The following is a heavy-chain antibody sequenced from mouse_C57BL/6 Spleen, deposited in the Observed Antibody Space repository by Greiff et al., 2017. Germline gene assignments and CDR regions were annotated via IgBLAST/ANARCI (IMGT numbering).Heavy chain of an antibody. V-gene: IGHV1-69*01. CDR3: ARKSYYYGCSHWYFDV. J-gene: IGHJ1*03. CDR2: IDPSDSYT. D-gene: IGHD1-1*01. Sequence: QVQLQQPGAELVMPGASVKLSCKASGYTFTSYWMHWVKQRPGQGLEWIGEIDPSDSYTNYNQKFKGKSTLTVDKSSSTAYMQLSSLTSEDSAVYYCARKSYYYGCSHWYFDVWGTGTTVTVSS. CDR1: GYTFTSYW.